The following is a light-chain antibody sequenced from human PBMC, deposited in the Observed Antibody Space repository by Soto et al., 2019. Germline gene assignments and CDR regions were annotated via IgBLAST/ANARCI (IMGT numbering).Light chain of an antibody. V-gene: IGKV3-20*01. J-gene: IGKJ5*01. Sequence: EIVMTQSPATLSVSPGERATLSCRASQSVSSSYLAWYQQKPGQAPRLLIHGASIRAAGIPDRFTGSGSGTDFTLTISRLEPEDFAVYYCQQYDTSPIIFGQGTRLEIK. CDR1: QSVSSSY. CDR2: GAS. CDR3: QQYDTSPII.